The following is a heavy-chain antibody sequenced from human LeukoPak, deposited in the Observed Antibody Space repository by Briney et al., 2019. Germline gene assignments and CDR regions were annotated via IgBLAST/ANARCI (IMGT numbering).Heavy chain of an antibody. CDR1: GFTFSNYW. Sequence: GGSLRLSCAASGFTFSNYWMTGVRQAPGKGLEWVANIKQDGSEKYYVDSVKGRFTISRDNAKNSLFLQMNSLGVEDTAVYYCASPFRVVVDVWGRGTLVTVSS. V-gene: IGHV3-7*01. CDR2: IKQDGSEK. CDR3: ASPFRVVVDV. J-gene: IGHJ2*01. D-gene: IGHD2-2*01.